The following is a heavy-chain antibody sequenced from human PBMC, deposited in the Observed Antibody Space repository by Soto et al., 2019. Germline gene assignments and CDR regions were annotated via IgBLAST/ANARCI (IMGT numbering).Heavy chain of an antibody. V-gene: IGHV3-30-3*01. CDR2: ISYDGTNE. D-gene: IGHD3-10*01. J-gene: IGHJ4*02. Sequence: GGSLRLSCTASGFTFTTYAMHWVRQAPGKGLEWVTVISYDGTNEYYADSVKDRFTVSRDNSKNTLYLQMNSLRLEDTAVYYCARDRRYYGSATCPDYWGQGTLVTVSS. CDR1: GFTFTTYA. CDR3: ARDRRYYGSATCPDY.